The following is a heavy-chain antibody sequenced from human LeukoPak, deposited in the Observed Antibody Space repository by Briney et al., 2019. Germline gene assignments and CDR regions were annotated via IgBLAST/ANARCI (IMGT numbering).Heavy chain of an antibody. CDR1: AFTFSNDW. CDR2: INTDGSST. D-gene: IGHD3-10*01. V-gene: IGHV3-74*01. CDR3: TRDHPAARGDY. J-gene: IGHJ4*02. Sequence: GGSLRPSCAASAFTFSNDWMDWVRQAPGEGLMWVSRINTDGSSTGYADSVKGRFTISRDNAKNTLYLQMNSLRAEDTAVYYCTRDHPAARGDYWGQGTLVTVSS.